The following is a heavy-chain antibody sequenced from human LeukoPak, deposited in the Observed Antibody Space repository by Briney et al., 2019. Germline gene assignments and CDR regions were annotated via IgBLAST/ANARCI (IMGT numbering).Heavy chain of an antibody. V-gene: IGHV4-59*08. J-gene: IGHJ4*02. CDR1: GASISSYY. CDR3: ARHYWSDPFDY. CDR2: ISNSGST. D-gene: IGHD1-1*01. Sequence: PSETLSLTCSVSGASISSYYXSXXRQPPGXXLEWLGYISNSGSTNXNPSLKSRVTXXXDTSKNQFSLNLNSMTAADTAVYFCARHYWSDPFDYWGQGTLVTVSS.